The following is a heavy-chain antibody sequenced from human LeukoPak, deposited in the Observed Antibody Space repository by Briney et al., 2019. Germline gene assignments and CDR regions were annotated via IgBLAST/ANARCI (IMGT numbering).Heavy chain of an antibody. D-gene: IGHD2-2*01. CDR1: EFTFSSYG. Sequence: GGSLRLSCAGSEFTFSSYGMHWVRQAPGKGLEWVAVIWYDGSYKYYRDSVKGRFTVSRDNSKNTLYLQMNSLRAGDTAVYYCATPVHDASLDYWGQGTLVTVSS. CDR3: ATPVHDASLDY. CDR2: IWYDGSYK. V-gene: IGHV3-33*01. J-gene: IGHJ4*02.